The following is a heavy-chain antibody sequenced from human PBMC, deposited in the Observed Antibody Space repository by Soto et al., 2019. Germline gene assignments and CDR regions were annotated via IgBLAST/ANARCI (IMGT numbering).Heavy chain of an antibody. J-gene: IGHJ6*04. D-gene: IGHD2-8*01. CDR1: GYTFTGYY. CDR3: ARDVWRYGMDV. V-gene: IGHV1-2*04. CDR2: INPNSGGT. Sequence: ASVKVSCKASGYTFTGYYIHWVRQAPGQGLERMGWINPNSGGTNYAQKFQGWVTMTRDTSISTAYMELSRLRSDDTAVYYCARDVWRYGMDVWGKGTTVTVSS.